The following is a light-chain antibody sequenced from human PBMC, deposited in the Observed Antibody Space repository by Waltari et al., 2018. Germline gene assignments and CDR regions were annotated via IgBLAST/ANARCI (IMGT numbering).Light chain of an antibody. J-gene: IGKJ4*01. CDR3: QHYDISPLT. CDR2: GAS. Sequence: IVLTQSPGTLSLSPGERATLSCRASQTVRTTDLAWYQQKPGQAPTLLIYGASSRATGIPDRFSGSGSGTDFSLTISSLEPEDFAVYYCQHYDISPLTFGGGTKVEIK. CDR1: QTVRTTD. V-gene: IGKV3-20*01.